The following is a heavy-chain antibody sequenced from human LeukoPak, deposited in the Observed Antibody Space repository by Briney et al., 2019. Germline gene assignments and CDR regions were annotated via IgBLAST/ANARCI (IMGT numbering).Heavy chain of an antibody. CDR3: AKEPNGKLKLNPEDRYCSGGSCYSWFDP. Sequence: SVKVSCKASGGTFSSYAISWVRQAPGQGLEWMGRIIPIFGTANYAQKFQGRVTITTDESTSTAYMEPSSLRSEDTAVYYCAKEPNGKLKLNPEDRYCSGGSCYSWFDPWGQGTLVTVSS. D-gene: IGHD2-15*01. CDR1: GGTFSSYA. J-gene: IGHJ5*02. CDR2: IIPIFGTA. V-gene: IGHV1-69*05.